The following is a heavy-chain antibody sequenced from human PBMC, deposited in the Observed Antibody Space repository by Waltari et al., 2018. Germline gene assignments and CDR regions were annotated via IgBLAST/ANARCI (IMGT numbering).Heavy chain of an antibody. CDR1: GFTFSSYG. Sequence: QVQLVESGGGVVQPGGSLRLSCAASGFTFSSYGMHWVRQAPGKGLEWVAFIRYDGSNKYYADSVKGRFTISRDNSKNTLYLQMNSLRAEDTAVYYCAKDGTGKYYMDVWGKGTTVTISS. CDR2: IRYDGSNK. CDR3: AKDGTGKYYMDV. V-gene: IGHV3-30*02. J-gene: IGHJ6*03.